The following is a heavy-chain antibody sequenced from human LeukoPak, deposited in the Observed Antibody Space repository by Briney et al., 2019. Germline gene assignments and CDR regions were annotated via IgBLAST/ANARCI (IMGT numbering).Heavy chain of an antibody. J-gene: IGHJ4*02. V-gene: IGHV4-38-2*01. CDR2: IYHSGTA. CDR3: ARVWGYTYGYFDY. D-gene: IGHD5-18*01. CDR1: DYSISSDYY. Sequence: SETLSLTCGVSDYSISSDYYWGWIRQPPGKGLQWIGTIYHSGTAYYNPSLNSRVTISVDTSKNQFSLKLNSVTAADTAVYYCARVWGYTYGYFDYWGQGTLVTVSS.